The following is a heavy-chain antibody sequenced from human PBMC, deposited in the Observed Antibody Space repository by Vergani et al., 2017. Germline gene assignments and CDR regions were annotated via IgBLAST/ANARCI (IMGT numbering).Heavy chain of an antibody. V-gene: IGHV1-46*03. CDR2: INPSGGHT. CDR3: AIGDYGILTGYRY. Sequence: QVQVVQSGAEVKKSGASVKVSCKTSGYTFSNYYMHWVRQAPGQGLELMGIINPSGGHTNYAQKFQGRVTMTRDTSTSTVYMELSSLRSEDTSIYYCAIGDYGILTGYRYWGQGTLVTVSA. D-gene: IGHD3-9*01. J-gene: IGHJ4*02. CDR1: GYTFSNYY.